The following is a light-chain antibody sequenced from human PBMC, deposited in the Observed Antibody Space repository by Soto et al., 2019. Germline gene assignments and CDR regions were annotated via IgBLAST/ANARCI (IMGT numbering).Light chain of an antibody. V-gene: IGLV2-14*03. Sequence: QSVLNQPASVSGSPGQSITISCTGTSSDVGGYNSVSWYQQHPDKAPQLKIFDVSNRPSGISDRFSGSKSGNTASLTISGLQAEDEADYYCSSYTSTNTLIFGGGTKVTVL. CDR2: DVS. CDR3: SSYTSTNTLI. CDR1: SSDVGGYNS. J-gene: IGLJ2*01.